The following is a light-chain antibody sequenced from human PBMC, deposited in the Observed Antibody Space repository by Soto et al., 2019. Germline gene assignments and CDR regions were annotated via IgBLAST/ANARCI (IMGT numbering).Light chain of an antibody. CDR3: SSYTSSSTLV. V-gene: IGLV2-14*01. CDR1: SSDLGGYNY. Sequence: QSALTQPASVSGSPGQSITISCTGTSSDLGGYNYVSWYQQHPGKAPKVMIYEVSNRPSGVSNRFSGSKSGNTASLTISGLQAEDEADYDCSSYTSSSTLVFGGGTKVTVL. J-gene: IGLJ2*01. CDR2: EVS.